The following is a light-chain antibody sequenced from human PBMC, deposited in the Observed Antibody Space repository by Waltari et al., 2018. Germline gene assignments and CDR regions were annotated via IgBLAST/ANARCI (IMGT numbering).Light chain of an antibody. CDR3: QQYNNYSPLT. J-gene: IGKJ4*01. Sequence: DIQMTQSPYTLSAFVGDRVTITCRASQSISSWLAWYQQKLGKAPKLLIYKASILETGVPSRFSGSGSGTEFTLTISSLQPDDFATYYCQQYNNYSPLTFGGGTKVEIK. CDR2: KAS. CDR1: QSISSW. V-gene: IGKV1-5*03.